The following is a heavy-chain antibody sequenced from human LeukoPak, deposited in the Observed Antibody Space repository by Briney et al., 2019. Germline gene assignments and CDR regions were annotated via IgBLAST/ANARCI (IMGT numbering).Heavy chain of an antibody. D-gene: IGHD3-22*01. V-gene: IGHV3-30*18. CDR3: AKDGIDYYDSSGYLFDY. J-gene: IGHJ4*02. CDR2: ISYDGSNK. Sequence: GGSLRLSCAASGFTFSSYSMNWVRQAPGKGLEWVAVISYDGSNKYYADSVKGRFTISRDNSKNTLYLQMNSLRAEDTAVYYCAKDGIDYYDSSGYLFDYWGQGTLVTVSS. CDR1: GFTFSSYS.